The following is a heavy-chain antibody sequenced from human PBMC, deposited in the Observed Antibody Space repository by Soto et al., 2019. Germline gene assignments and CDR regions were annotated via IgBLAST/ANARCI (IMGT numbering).Heavy chain of an antibody. CDR2: IYYSGST. CDR1: VFSIIRSIYY. CDR3: ARKIVVDSDDDFEI. V-gene: IGHV4-39*01. Sequence: PSETLSLTCTFSVFSIIRSIYYLGWIRQPPGKGLEWIGSIYYSGSTYYNPSLKSRVTISVDTSKNQFYLKLSSVTAADTAVYYCARKIVVDSDDDFEIWGKGKMVNVS. J-gene: IGHJ3*02. D-gene: IGHD3-22*01.